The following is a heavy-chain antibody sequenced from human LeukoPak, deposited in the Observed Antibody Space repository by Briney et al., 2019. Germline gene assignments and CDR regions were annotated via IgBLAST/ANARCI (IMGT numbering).Heavy chain of an antibody. J-gene: IGHJ4*02. CDR3: ARDRYYVPDY. CDR1: GFIFSSYE. CDR2: ISSIGTTI. Sequence: GGSLRLSCAASGFIFSSYEMNWVRQAPGKGLEWVSYISSIGTTIYYADSVKGRFTISRDNAKNTLYLQMNSLRAEDTAVYYCARDRYYVPDYWGQGTLVTVSS. V-gene: IGHV3-48*03. D-gene: IGHD3-10*02.